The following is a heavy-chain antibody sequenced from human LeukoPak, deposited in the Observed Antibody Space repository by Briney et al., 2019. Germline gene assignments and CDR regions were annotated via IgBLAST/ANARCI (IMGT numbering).Heavy chain of an antibody. CDR3: VGTGPLSSNGWDFNY. D-gene: IGHD6-19*01. J-gene: IGHJ4*02. Sequence: QTGGSLRLSCAASGFTVSSNYMSWVRQAPGKGLEWVSVIYSGGSTYYADSVKGRFTISRDNSKNMLFLQMNSLRAEDTAVYYCVGTGPLSSNGWDFNYWGQGTLVTVSS. V-gene: IGHV3-53*01. CDR2: IYSGGST. CDR1: GFTVSSNY.